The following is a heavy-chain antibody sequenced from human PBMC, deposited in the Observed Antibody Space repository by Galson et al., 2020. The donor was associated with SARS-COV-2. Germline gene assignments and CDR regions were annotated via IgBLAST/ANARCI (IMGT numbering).Heavy chain of an antibody. J-gene: IGHJ4*02. CDR1: GFTFSDYY. V-gene: IGHV3-11*01. CDR2: ITSSGSTI. CDR3: ARNDFWSGYYSDY. D-gene: IGHD3-3*01. Sequence: GGSLRLSCAASGFTFSDYYMSWIRQAPGKGLEWVSYITSSGSTIYYADSVKGRFTISRDNAKNSLYLQMNSLRAEDTAVYYCARNDFWSGYYSDYWGQGTLVTVSS.